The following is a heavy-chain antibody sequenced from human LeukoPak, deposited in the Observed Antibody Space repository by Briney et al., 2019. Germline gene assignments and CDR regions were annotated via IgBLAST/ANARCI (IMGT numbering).Heavy chain of an antibody. CDR3: ARDRCSSTSCYENWFDP. CDR1: GGSISSSNW. V-gene: IGHV4-4*02. J-gene: IGHJ5*02. D-gene: IGHD2-2*01. CDR2: IYYSGST. Sequence: SGTLSLTCAVSGGSISSSNWWSWVRQPPGKGLEWIGYIYYSGSTNYNPSLKSRVTISVDTSKNQFSLKLSSVTAADTAVYYCARDRCSSTSCYENWFDPWGQGTLVTVSS.